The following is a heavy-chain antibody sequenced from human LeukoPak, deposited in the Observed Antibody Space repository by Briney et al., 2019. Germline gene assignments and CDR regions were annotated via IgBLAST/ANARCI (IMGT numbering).Heavy chain of an antibody. CDR3: ARQTVVTNDAFGI. CDR1: GYSFTSYW. D-gene: IGHD4-23*01. CDR2: IDPSDSYT. V-gene: IGHV5-10-1*01. J-gene: IGHJ3*02. Sequence: GESLKISCKGSGYSFTSYWISWVRQMPGKGLEWMGRIDPSDSYTNYSPSFQGHVTISADKSISTAYLQWSSLKASDTAMYYCARQTVVTNDAFGIWGQGTMVTVSS.